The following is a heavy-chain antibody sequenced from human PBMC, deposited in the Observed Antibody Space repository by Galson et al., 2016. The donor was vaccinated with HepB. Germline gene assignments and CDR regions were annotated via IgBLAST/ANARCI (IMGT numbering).Heavy chain of an antibody. Sequence: SLRLSCAASGFSFRSYAMNWVRQAPGKGLEWVAIISGAGDSAHYADSVKGRFTISRDNSDNPLHLQMNSLRAEDTAVYYCAKDVRALYSSDTSAADYWGQGTLVTVSS. CDR1: GFSFRSYA. J-gene: IGHJ4*02. V-gene: IGHV3-23*01. CDR3: AKDVRALYSSDTSAADY. CDR2: ISGAGDSA. D-gene: IGHD6-19*01.